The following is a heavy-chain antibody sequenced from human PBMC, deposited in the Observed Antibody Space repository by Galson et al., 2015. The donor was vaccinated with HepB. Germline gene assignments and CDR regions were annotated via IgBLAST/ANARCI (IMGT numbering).Heavy chain of an antibody. D-gene: IGHD3-10*01. CDR3: ARGGVLGGMDV. J-gene: IGHJ6*02. Sequence: SLRLSCAASGFIFSEYYMNWIRLTPGKGLEWISYISTSSTYTNYADSVKGRFTISRDNARNAVYLQMNRLRVDDTALYYCARGGVLGGMDVWGQGTMDTVSS. V-gene: IGHV3-11*06. CDR2: ISTSSTYT. CDR1: GFIFSEYY.